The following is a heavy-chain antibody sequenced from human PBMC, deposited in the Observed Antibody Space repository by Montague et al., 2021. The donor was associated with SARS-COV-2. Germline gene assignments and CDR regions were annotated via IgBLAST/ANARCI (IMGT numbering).Heavy chain of an antibody. CDR1: VGPISNYY. Sequence: SETLSLTCTVSVGPISNYYWTWIRQPPGKGLEWIGYIYDSGSANXXPSLKSRSTISVDTSNNQFSLRLSSVTAADTAVYYCARAYCGGDCHVGPWGQGILVTVSS. CDR2: IYDSGSA. D-gene: IGHD2-21*02. J-gene: IGHJ5*02. CDR3: ARAYCGGDCHVGP. V-gene: IGHV4-59*01.